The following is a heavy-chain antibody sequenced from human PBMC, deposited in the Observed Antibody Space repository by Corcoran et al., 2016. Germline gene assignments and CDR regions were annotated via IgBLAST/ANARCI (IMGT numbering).Heavy chain of an antibody. Sequence: QVQLVQSGAEVKKPGASVKVSCKASGYTFTSYGISWVRQAPGQGLEWMGWISAYNGNTNYAQKLQGRVTMTTDTATNTAYMELRSLRSDATAPYYCARAGEGKIVVVIPTYYYGMDVWGQGTKVTVSS. J-gene: IGHJ6*02. CDR3: ARAGEGKIVVVIPTYYYGMDV. CDR1: GYTFTSYG. D-gene: IGHD3-22*01. V-gene: IGHV1-18*01. CDR2: ISAYNGNT.